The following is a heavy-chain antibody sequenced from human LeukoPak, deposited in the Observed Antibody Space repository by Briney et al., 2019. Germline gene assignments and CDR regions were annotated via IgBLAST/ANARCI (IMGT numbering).Heavy chain of an antibody. J-gene: IGHJ4*02. CDR2: ISSDGSST. CDR1: GFTFSSHW. V-gene: IGHV3-74*01. D-gene: IGHD6-6*01. CDR3: ARAGNSSSRRYLDC. Sequence: GGSLRLSCAASGFTFSSHWMHWVRQAPGKGLVWVSRISSDGSSTTYADSVKGRFTISRDNAKNMLYLQMNSLRAEDTAVFYCARAGNSSSRRYLDCWGQGTLVTVSS.